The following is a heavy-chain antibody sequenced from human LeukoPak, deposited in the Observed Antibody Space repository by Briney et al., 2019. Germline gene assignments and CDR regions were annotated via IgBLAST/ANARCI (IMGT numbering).Heavy chain of an antibody. D-gene: IGHD2-8*01. CDR2: ISSSSSTI. Sequence: GGSLRLSCAASGFTFSSYSMNWVRQAPGKGLEWVSYISSSSSTIYYADSVKGRFTISRDNSKNTLYLQMNSLRAEDTAVYYCAKDDTMSLRTKASLGYWGQGTLVTVSS. V-gene: IGHV3-48*01. CDR1: GFTFSSYS. CDR3: AKDDTMSLRTKASLGY. J-gene: IGHJ4*02.